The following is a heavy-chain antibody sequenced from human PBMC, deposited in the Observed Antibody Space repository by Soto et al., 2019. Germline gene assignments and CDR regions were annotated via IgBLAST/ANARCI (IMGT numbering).Heavy chain of an antibody. Sequence: SETLSLTCTVSGGSISSSSYYWGWIRQPPGKGLEWIGYIYYSGSTNYNPSLKSRVTISVDTSKNQFSLKLSSVTAADTAVYYCARRYSSAFDIWGQGTMVTVSS. CDR2: IYYSGST. D-gene: IGHD6-13*01. CDR1: GGSISSSSYY. V-gene: IGHV4-61*05. CDR3: ARRYSSAFDI. J-gene: IGHJ3*02.